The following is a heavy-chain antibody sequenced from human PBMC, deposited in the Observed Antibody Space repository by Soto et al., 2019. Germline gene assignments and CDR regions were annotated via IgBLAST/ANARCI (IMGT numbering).Heavy chain of an antibody. J-gene: IGHJ3*02. Sequence: SQTLSLTCAISGDSVSSNSAAWNWIRQSPSRGLEWLGRTYYRSKWYNDYAVSVKSRITINPDTSKNQFSLQLNSVTPEDTAVYYCASGRYTQGYSSSSAFDIWGQGTMVTVSS. CDR2: TYYRSKWYN. D-gene: IGHD6-6*01. V-gene: IGHV6-1*01. CDR1: GDSVSSNSAA. CDR3: ASGRYTQGYSSSSAFDI.